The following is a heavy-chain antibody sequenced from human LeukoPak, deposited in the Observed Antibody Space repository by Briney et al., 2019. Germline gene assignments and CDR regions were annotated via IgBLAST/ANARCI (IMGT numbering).Heavy chain of an antibody. J-gene: IGHJ4*02. V-gene: IGHV1-24*01. Sequence: GASVKVSCKVSGDTLSELSMHWVRQAPGKGLEWMRGFDPEDGEIIYARNFQDRVTMTEDTSTDTAYMEVHGLRAEDTAVYYCATEIRGVIIPKFDYWGQGTLVTVSS. CDR2: FDPEDGEI. D-gene: IGHD3-10*01. CDR1: GDTLSELS. CDR3: ATEIRGVIIPKFDY.